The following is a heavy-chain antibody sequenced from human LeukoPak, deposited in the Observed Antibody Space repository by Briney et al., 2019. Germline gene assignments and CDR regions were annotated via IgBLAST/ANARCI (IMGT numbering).Heavy chain of an antibody. Sequence: PSGTLSLTCTVSGGSISSYYWSWIRQPPGKGLEWIGYIYYSGSTNYNPSLKSRVTISVDTSKNQFSLKLSSVTAADTAVYYCAGKDCSSTSCSSMGEDYWGQGTLVTVSS. CDR3: AGKDCSSTSCSSMGEDY. CDR1: GGSISSYY. V-gene: IGHV4-59*01. J-gene: IGHJ4*02. D-gene: IGHD2-2*01. CDR2: IYYSGST.